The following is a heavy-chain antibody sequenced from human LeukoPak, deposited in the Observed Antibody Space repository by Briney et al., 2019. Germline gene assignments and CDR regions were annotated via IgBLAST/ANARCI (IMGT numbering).Heavy chain of an antibody. J-gene: IGHJ4*02. CDR3: AKTMSPYYYDSSGF. Sequence: GGSLRLSCAASGFTFSSYGMHWVRQAPGKGLEWVAFIRYDGSNKYYADSVKGRFTISRDNSKNTLYLQMNGLRAEDTAVYYCAKTMSPYYYDSSGFWGQGTLVTVSS. V-gene: IGHV3-30*02. CDR1: GFTFSSYG. D-gene: IGHD3-22*01. CDR2: IRYDGSNK.